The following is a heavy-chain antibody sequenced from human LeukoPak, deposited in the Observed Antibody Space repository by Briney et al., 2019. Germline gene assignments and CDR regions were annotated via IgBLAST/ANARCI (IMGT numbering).Heavy chain of an antibody. CDR3: ARGRQLERRKNYYYYYGMDV. Sequence: SEALSLTCTVSGGSISSYYWSWIRQPPGKGLEWIGYICYSGSTNYNPSLKSRVTISVDTSKNQFSLKLSSVTAADTAVYYCARGRQLERRKNYYYYYGMDVWGQGTTVTVSS. V-gene: IGHV4-59*01. CDR1: GGSISSYY. CDR2: ICYSGST. J-gene: IGHJ6*02. D-gene: IGHD1-1*01.